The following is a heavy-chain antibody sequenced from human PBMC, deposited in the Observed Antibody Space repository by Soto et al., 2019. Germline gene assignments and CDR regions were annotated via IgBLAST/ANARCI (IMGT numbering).Heavy chain of an antibody. J-gene: IGHJ5*02. D-gene: IGHD6-19*01. CDR3: ARFFGPYGSGWYRVSWFDP. V-gene: IGHV1-3*01. Sequence: ASVKVSCKASGYTFTSYAMHWVRQAPGQRLEWMGWINAGNGNTKYSQKFQGRVTITRDTSASTAYMELSSLRSEDTAVYYCARFFGPYGSGWYRVSWFDPWGQGTLVTVSS. CDR1: GYTFTSYA. CDR2: INAGNGNT.